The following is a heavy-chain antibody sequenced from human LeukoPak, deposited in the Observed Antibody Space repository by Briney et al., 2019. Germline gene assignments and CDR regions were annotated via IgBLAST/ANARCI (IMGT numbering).Heavy chain of an antibody. CDR1: GGSFSAYY. V-gene: IGHV4-34*01. CDR3: ARGRGARSSRWYNWFDP. D-gene: IGHD6-13*01. J-gene: IGHJ5*02. CDR2: INHSGST. Sequence: SETLSLTCAAYGGSFSAYYWSWIRQPPGKGLEWIGEINHSGSTNYNPSLKSRVTISIDTSKNQFSLEMSSVTAADTAVYYCARGRGARSSRWYNWFDPWGQGTLVTVSS.